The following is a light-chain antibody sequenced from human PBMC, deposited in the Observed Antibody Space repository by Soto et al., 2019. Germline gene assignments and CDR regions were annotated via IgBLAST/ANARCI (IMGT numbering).Light chain of an antibody. CDR2: WAS. Sequence: DIVMTQSPDSLAVSLGERATINCKSSQSVLYSSNNNNYLAWYRQKPGQPPKLLIYWASTRESGVPDRLRGSGSGTDFTLTISSLQAEDVAVYYCQQYYSTPRTFGQGTKVEIK. CDR3: QQYYSTPRT. CDR1: QSVLYSSNNNNY. J-gene: IGKJ1*01. V-gene: IGKV4-1*01.